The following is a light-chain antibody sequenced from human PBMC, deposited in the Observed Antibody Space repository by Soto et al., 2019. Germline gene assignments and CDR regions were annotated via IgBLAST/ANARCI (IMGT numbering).Light chain of an antibody. CDR1: QSVSSSY. J-gene: IGKJ4*01. Sequence: EIVLTKSPGTLSLSPGERATLSCRASQSVSSSYLAWYQQKPGQAPRLLIYDASTRATGIPDRFSGGGSGTDFTLAISRLEPEDSAVYYCQQFSSYPLTFGGGTKVDIK. CDR2: DAS. V-gene: IGKV3-20*01. CDR3: QQFSSYPLT.